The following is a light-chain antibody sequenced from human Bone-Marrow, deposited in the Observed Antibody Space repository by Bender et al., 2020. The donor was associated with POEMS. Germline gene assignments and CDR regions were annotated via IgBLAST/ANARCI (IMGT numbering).Light chain of an antibody. Sequence: QSALTQPDSVSGSPGQSITISCTGTSSDVGSYNLVSWYQQPPGMAPKLMIYEVSNRPSGVPDRFSGSKSGNTASLTISGLQAGDEADYYCSSYTSSSTVYVFGTGTKVTVL. CDR2: EVS. J-gene: IGLJ1*01. V-gene: IGLV2-18*02. CDR3: SSYTSSSTVYV. CDR1: SSDVGSYNL.